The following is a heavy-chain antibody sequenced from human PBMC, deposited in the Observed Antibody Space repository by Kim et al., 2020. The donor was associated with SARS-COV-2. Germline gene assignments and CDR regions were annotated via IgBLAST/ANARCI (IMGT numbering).Heavy chain of an antibody. CDR2: IKQDGSEK. Sequence: GGSLRLSCAASGFTFSSYWMSWVRQAPGKGLEWVANIKQDGSEKYYVDSVKGRFTISRDNAKNSLYLQMNSLRAEDTAVYYCARVCDILYWYFDLWGRGTLVTVSS. CDR3: ARVCDILYWYFDL. J-gene: IGHJ2*01. CDR1: GFTFSSYW. V-gene: IGHV3-7*01. D-gene: IGHD3-9*01.